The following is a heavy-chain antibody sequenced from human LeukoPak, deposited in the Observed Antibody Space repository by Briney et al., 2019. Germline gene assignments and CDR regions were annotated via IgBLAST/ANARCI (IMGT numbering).Heavy chain of an antibody. CDR1: GYSFTSYW. D-gene: IGHD6-6*01. CDR3: ARQKEYSSSVWFDP. Sequence: GEPLKISWQGSGYSFTSYWIGWVRQMPGKGLGGMGIIYPGDSDTRYSPSFQGQVTISADKSISTAYLQWSSLKASDTAMYYCARQKEYSSSVWFDPWGQGTLVTVSS. CDR2: IYPGDSDT. V-gene: IGHV5-51*01. J-gene: IGHJ5*02.